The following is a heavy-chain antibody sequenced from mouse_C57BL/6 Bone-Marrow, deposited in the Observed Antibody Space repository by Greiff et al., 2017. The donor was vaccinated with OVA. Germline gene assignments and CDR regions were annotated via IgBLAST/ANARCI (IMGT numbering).Heavy chain of an antibody. V-gene: IGHV5-4*03. D-gene: IGHD1-1*01. CDR1: GFTFSSYA. CDR3: ARALYYYGSSSAWFAY. Sequence: EVKLVESGGGLVKPGGSLKLSCAASGFTFSSYAMSWVRQTPEKRLEWVATISDGGSYTYYPDNVKGRFTISRDNAKNNLYLQMSHLKSEDTAMYYGARALYYYGSSSAWFAYWGQGTLVTVSA. J-gene: IGHJ3*01. CDR2: ISDGGSYT.